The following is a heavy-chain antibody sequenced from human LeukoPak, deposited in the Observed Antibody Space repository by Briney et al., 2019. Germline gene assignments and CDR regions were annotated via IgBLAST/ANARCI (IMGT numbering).Heavy chain of an antibody. V-gene: IGHV3-23*01. J-gene: IGHJ6*03. CDR2: ISGSGGST. Sequence: GGSLRLSCAASGFTFSSYAMSWVRQAPGKGLEWVSAISGSGGSTYYADSVKGRFTISRDNSKHTLYLQMNSLRAEDTAVYYCAKGGYSGYGASYMDVWGKGTTVTVSS. CDR3: AKGGYSGYGASYMDV. D-gene: IGHD5-12*01. CDR1: GFTFSSYA.